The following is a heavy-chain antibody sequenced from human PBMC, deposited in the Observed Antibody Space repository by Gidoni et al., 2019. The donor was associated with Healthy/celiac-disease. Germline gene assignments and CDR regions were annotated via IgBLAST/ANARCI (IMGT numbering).Heavy chain of an antibody. CDR3: ARDAEDYASGSYGRGGAFDI. J-gene: IGHJ3*02. V-gene: IGHV3-53*01. D-gene: IGHD3-10*01. Sequence: EVQLVASGGGFIQHGGPLRLPCAASGSPVSSNYMSRVRQAPGKGLEWVSVIFSGGSTYYADTVKGRFTITRDNSENTLDLKRNSLRAEDTTVYYCARDAEDYASGSYGRGGAFDIWGQGTMVTVSS. CDR1: GSPVSSNY. CDR2: IFSGGST.